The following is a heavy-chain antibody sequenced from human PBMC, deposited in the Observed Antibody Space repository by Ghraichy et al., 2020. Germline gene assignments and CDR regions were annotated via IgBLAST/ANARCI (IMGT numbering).Heavy chain of an antibody. D-gene: IGHD4-11*01. Sequence: ETLSLTCAASGFSVRNNYMSWVRQAPGKGLEWVSVIYTAGNTYYADSVKGRFTISRDNSKNTLYLQMNSLRAEDTAVYYCARDPSNYTNYYYYGMDVWGQGTTVTVSS. V-gene: IGHV3-53*01. CDR3: ARDPSNYTNYYYYGMDV. CDR1: GFSVRNNY. J-gene: IGHJ6*02. CDR2: IYTAGNT.